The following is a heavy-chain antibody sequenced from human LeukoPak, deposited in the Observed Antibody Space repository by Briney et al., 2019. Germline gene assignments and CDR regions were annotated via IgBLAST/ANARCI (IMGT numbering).Heavy chain of an antibody. J-gene: IGHJ4*02. Sequence: SETLSLTCTVSGGSISSYYWSWIRQPPGKGLEWIGEINHSGSTNYNPSLKSRVTISVDTSKNQFSLKLSSVTAADTAVYYCARGVLYSSSSGIDYWGQGTLATVSS. V-gene: IGHV4-34*01. D-gene: IGHD6-6*01. CDR3: ARGVLYSSSSGIDY. CDR1: GGSISSYY. CDR2: INHSGST.